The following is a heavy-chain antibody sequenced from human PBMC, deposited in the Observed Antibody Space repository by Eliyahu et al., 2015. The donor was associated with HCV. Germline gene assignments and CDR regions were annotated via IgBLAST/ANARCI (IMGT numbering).Heavy chain of an antibody. CDR3: ATMGGYSYGTFDY. V-gene: IGHV4-59*01. D-gene: IGHD5-18*01. Sequence: QVQLQESGPGLVKPSETLSLTCTVSGGSISSYYWSWIRQPPGKGLEWIGYIYYSGSTNYNPSLKSRVTISVDTSKNQFSLKLSSVTAADTAVYYCATMGGYSYGTFDYWGQGTLVTVSS. CDR2: IYYSGST. J-gene: IGHJ4*02. CDR1: GGSISSYY.